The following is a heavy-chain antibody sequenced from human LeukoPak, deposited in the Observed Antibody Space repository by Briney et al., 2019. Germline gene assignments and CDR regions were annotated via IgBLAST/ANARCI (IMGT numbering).Heavy chain of an antibody. CDR3: AHRLTYTSGPGIAYYFDY. CDR2: IYGNDDI. V-gene: IGHV2-5*01. J-gene: IGHJ4*02. Sequence: SGPALVKPTQTLTLTCTFSGFSISSTRVGVAWIRQPPGKALEWLAVIYGNDDIRRSPSLKSRLTITKDTSKNQVVLTMTNMDPVDTATYYCAHRLTYTSGPGIAYYFDYWGQGTLVTVSS. D-gene: IGHD6-19*01. CDR1: GFSISSTRVG.